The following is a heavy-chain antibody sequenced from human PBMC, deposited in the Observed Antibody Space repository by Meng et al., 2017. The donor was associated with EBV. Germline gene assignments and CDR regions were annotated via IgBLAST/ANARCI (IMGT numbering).Heavy chain of an antibody. CDR1: GYTFTGYY. J-gene: IGHJ4*02. D-gene: IGHD6-19*01. CDR2: INPNSGGT. CDR3: ARVGIAVAGTGDY. V-gene: IGHV1-2*06. Sequence: QVQLARCGAEGKKPGASVKVSCKASGYTFTGYYMHWVRQAPGQGLEWMGRINPNSGGTNYAQKFQGRVTMTRDTSISTAYMELSRLRSDDTAVYYCARVGIAVAGTGDYWGQGTLVTVSS.